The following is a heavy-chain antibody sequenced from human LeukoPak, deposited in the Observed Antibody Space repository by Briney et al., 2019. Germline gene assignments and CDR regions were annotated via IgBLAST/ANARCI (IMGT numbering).Heavy chain of an antibody. J-gene: IGHJ4*02. Sequence: PGGSLRLSCAASGFTVSSNYMSWVRQAPGKGLEWVSVIYSGGSTYYADSVKGRFTISRDNSKNTLYLQMNSLRAEDTAVYYCAKDRRSCSSTSCPYYFDYWGQGTLVTVSS. CDR1: GFTVSSNY. CDR3: AKDRRSCSSTSCPYYFDY. V-gene: IGHV3-53*01. D-gene: IGHD2-2*01. CDR2: IYSGGST.